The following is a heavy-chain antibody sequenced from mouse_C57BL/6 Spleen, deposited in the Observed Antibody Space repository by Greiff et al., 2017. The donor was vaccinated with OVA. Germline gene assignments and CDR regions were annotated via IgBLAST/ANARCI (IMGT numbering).Heavy chain of an antibody. J-gene: IGHJ3*01. V-gene: IGHV1-69*01. CDR1: GYTFTSYW. CDR3: AREGLTGKDWFAY. CDR2: IDPSDSYT. D-gene: IGHD4-1*01. Sequence: QVQLKQPGAELVMPGASVKLSCKASGYTFTSYWMHWVKQRPGQGLEWIGEIDPSDSYTNYNQKFKGKSTLTVDKSSSTAYMQLSSLTSEDSAVYYCAREGLTGKDWFAYWGQGTLVTVSA.